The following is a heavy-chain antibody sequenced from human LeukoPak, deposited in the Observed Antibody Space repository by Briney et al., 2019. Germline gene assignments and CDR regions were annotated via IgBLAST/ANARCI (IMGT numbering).Heavy chain of an antibody. D-gene: IGHD6-19*01. CDR3: ARGVAGTKDAFDI. J-gene: IGHJ3*02. V-gene: IGHV1-18*04. CDR1: GYTFTGYY. CDR2: ISAYNGNT. Sequence: ASVKVSCKASGYTFTGYYMHWVRQAPGQGLEWMGWISAYNGNTNYAQKLQGRVTMTTDTSTSTAYMELRSLRSDDTAVYYCARGVAGTKDAFDIWGQGTMVTVSS.